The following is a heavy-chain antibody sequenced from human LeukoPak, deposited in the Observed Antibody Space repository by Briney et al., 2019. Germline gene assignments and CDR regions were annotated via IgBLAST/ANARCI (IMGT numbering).Heavy chain of an antibody. CDR1: GYSISSGYY. J-gene: IGHJ6*03. D-gene: IGHD2-2*01. Sequence: SETLSLTCTVSGYSISSGYYWGWIRQPPGKGLEWIGSIYHSGSTYYNPSLKSRVTISVDTSKNQFSLKLSSVTAADTAVYYCARLATRTDIVVVPGYYYMDVWGKGTTVTVSS. V-gene: IGHV4-38-2*02. CDR2: IYHSGST. CDR3: ARLATRTDIVVVPGYYYMDV.